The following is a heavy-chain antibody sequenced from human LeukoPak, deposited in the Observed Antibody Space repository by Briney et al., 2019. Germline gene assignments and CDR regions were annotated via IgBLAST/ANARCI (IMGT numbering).Heavy chain of an antibody. CDR1: GYTFTSYD. CDR2: MNPNSGNT. J-gene: IGHJ4*02. V-gene: IGHV1-8*01. CDR3: AGVPQGSYVGWAISYYFDY. Sequence: ASVKVSCKASGYTFTSYDINWVRQATGQGLEWRGWMNPNSGNTGYAQKFQGRVTMTRNTSISTAYMELSSLRSEDTAVYYCAGVPQGSYVGWAISYYFDYWGQGTLVTVSS. D-gene: IGHD3-10*01.